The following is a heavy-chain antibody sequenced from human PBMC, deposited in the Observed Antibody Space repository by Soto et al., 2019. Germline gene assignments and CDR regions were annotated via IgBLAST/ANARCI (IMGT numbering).Heavy chain of an antibody. V-gene: IGHV3-74*01. D-gene: IGHD3-10*01. CDR3: ARGWFGPDV. J-gene: IGHJ6*04. CDR1: GFTLSGRS. CDR2: IDNAGTDS. Sequence: EVQLVESGGGLVQPGGSLRLSCAASGFTLSGRSMHWVRQAPGKGLVWVSGIDNAGTDSTYADSVKGRFTSSRDNAKNMLLLKITSLGVEDTAVFYCARGWFGPDVWGKGTTVTVSS.